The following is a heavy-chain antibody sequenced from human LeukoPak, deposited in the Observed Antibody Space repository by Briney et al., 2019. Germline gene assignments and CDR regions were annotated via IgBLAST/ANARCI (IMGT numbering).Heavy chain of an antibody. V-gene: IGHV3-23*01. J-gene: IGHJ4*02. CDR1: GFTFSSYA. D-gene: IGHD5-18*01. Sequence: PGGSLRLSCAASGFTFSSYAMSWVRQAPGKGLEWVSAISGSGGSTYYADSVKVRFTISRDNSKNTLYLQMNSLRAEDTAVYYCAKDRKDVDTAMVLGYWGQGTLVTVSS. CDR3: AKDRKDVDTAMVLGY. CDR2: ISGSGGST.